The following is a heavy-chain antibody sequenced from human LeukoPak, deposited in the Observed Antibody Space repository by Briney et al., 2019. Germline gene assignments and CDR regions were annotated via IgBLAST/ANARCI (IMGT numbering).Heavy chain of an antibody. J-gene: IGHJ4*02. CDR2: ITAGGGTT. CDR3: MKLPTMIIVIDTDFEY. CDR1: GFTFSSNA. V-gene: IGHV3-23*01. D-gene: IGHD2-21*01. Sequence: PGGSLRLSCAASGFTFSSNAMTWVRQAPGKGLECVSAITAGGGTTYYADSVKGRFTISRDNSKNTLHLQMNNVRAEDTALYYCMKLPTMIIVIDTDFEYWGQGAQVTVSS.